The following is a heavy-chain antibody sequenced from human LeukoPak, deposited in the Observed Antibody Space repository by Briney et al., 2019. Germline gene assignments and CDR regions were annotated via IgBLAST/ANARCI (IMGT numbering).Heavy chain of an antibody. CDR2: ISSSGSTI. Sequence: PGGSLRLSCAASGFTFSDYYMSWIRQAPGKGLEWVSYISSSGSTIYYADSVKGRFTISRDNAKNSLYLQMNSLRAEDTAVYYCAKHPSTPGSDGTVTTRDAFDIWGQGTMATVSS. D-gene: IGHD4-17*01. CDR1: GFTFSDYY. J-gene: IGHJ3*02. CDR3: AKHPSTPGSDGTVTTRDAFDI. V-gene: IGHV3-11*01.